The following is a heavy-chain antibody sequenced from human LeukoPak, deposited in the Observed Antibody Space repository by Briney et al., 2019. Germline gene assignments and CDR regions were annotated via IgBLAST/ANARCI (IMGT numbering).Heavy chain of an antibody. J-gene: IGHJ4*02. CDR2: ISRSGDKT. D-gene: IGHD2-15*01. CDR3: ARFCGPSTCYSGFDS. CDR1: GFTFSNYA. V-gene: IGHV3-23*01. Sequence: GGSLRLSCSASGFTFSNYAMTWVRQAPGQGREWVSTISRSGDKTYYAASVKGRFTISRDNSKNTLYLQMNSLRAADTAIHYCARFCGPSTCYSGFDSWGQGTLVTVSS.